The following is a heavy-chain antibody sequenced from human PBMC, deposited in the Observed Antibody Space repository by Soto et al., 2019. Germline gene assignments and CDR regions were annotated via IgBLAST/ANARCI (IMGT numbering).Heavy chain of an antibody. D-gene: IGHD6-13*01. CDR3: ARDNGIAGSFDP. V-gene: IGHV3-48*04. J-gene: IGHJ5*02. CDR2: ITFSSSTI. CDR1: GFTFSSYS. Sequence: EVQVVESGGGLAQPGGSLRLSCAASGFTFSSYSMNWVRQAPGKGLEWIAYITFSSSTIYYADSVKGRFTISRDNAKNSLYLQMKRLIVEDTAVYYCARDNGIAGSFDPWCQGTLVIVSS.